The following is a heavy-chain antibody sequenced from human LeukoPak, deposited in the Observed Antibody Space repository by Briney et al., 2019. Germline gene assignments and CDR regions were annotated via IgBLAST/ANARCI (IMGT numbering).Heavy chain of an antibody. CDR3: AKDRDCSSTSCLDAFDI. CDR2: ISGSGGST. D-gene: IGHD2-2*01. Sequence: GGSLRLSCAASGFTFSSYAMSWVRQAPGKGLEWVSAISGSGGSTYYADSVKGRFTISRDNSKNTLYLQMNSLRAEDTAVYYCAKDRDCSSTSCLDAFDIWGQGTMVTVSP. CDR1: GFTFSSYA. J-gene: IGHJ3*02. V-gene: IGHV3-23*01.